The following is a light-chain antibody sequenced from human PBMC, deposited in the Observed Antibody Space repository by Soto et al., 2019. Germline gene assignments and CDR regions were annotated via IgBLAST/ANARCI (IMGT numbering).Light chain of an antibody. V-gene: IGLV2-8*01. CDR1: SSDLGRNNY. CDR3: SSFAGSNNSV. CDR2: EVS. J-gene: IGLJ3*02. Sequence: QSALTQPPSASGSPGQSVTISCTGTSSDLGRNNYVSWYQQHPGKAPKLMIYEVSKRPSGVPDRFSGSKSGNTASLTVSGLQAEDEADYYCSSFAGSNNSVFGGGTKLTVL.